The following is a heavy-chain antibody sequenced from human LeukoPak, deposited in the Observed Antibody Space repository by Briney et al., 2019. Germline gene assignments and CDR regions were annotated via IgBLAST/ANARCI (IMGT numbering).Heavy chain of an antibody. V-gene: IGHV5-51*01. Sequence: GESLKISCKGSGYSFTSYWLGWVRQMPGKGLEWMGIIYPGDPDTRYSPSFQGQVTISADKSISTAYLQWSSLKASDTAMYYCASLRDSGSYYFDYWGQGTLVTVSS. CDR2: IYPGDPDT. D-gene: IGHD3-10*01. J-gene: IGHJ4*02. CDR3: ASLRDSGSYYFDY. CDR1: GYSFTSYW.